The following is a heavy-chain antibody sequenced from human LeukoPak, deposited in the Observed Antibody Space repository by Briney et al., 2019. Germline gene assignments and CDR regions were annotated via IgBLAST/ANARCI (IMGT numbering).Heavy chain of an antibody. CDR1: GFAFSTFA. J-gene: IGHJ5*02. V-gene: IGHV3-23*01. Sequence: GGSLRLSCAASGFAFSTFAMSWVRQAPGKGLEWVSGISAGGGSTEYADSVKGRFTISRDNSKNTLYLEMYSLRAEDTATYYCAKERGNYYNTPRFDPWGQGTLVTVSS. CDR3: AKERGNYYNTPRFDP. D-gene: IGHD3-22*01. CDR2: ISAGGGST.